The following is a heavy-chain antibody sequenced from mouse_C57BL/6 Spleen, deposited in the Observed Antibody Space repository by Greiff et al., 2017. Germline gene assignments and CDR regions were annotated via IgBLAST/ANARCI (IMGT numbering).Heavy chain of an antibody. J-gene: IGHJ4*01. V-gene: IGHV1-39*01. Sequence: EVKLMESGPELVKPGASVKISCKASGYSFTDYNMNWVKQSNGTSLEWIGVINPNYGTTSYIQKFKGKATLTVDQSSSTAYMQLNSLTSEDSAVYYCARSRVIYDYDEGAMDYWGQGTSVTVSS. CDR1: GYSFTDYN. CDR3: ARSRVIYDYDEGAMDY. D-gene: IGHD2-4*01. CDR2: INPNYGTT.